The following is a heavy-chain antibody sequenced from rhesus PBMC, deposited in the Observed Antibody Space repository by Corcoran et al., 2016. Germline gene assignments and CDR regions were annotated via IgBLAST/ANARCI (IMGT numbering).Heavy chain of an antibody. J-gene: IGHJ4*01. V-gene: IGHV3-100*02. CDR2: ISESGVTT. CDR1: GFTVSSSE. Sequence: EVQLVESGGGLVKPGGSLRLACVASGFTVSSSEMHWVRQAPGKGLGWVSVISESGVTTYYADSVKGRFTISRDNAKNSLFLQMNSLRAEDTAVYYCTRGSYWGQGVLVTVSS. CDR3: TRGSY.